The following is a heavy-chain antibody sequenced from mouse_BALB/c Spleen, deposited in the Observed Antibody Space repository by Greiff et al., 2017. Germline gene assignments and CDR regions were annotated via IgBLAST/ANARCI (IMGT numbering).Heavy chain of an antibody. CDR3: ASYGSYDGWFAY. V-gene: IGHV2-6-5*01. CDR2: IWGGGST. Sequence: VQLVESGPGLVAPSQCLSITCTASGFSLTDYGVSWIRQPPGKGLEWLGVIWGGGSTYYYSAPKSRLSISKDNSKSQVFLKMNSLQTDDTARYCCASYGSYDGWFAYWGQGTLVTVSA. J-gene: IGHJ3*01. CDR1: GFSLTDYG. D-gene: IGHD1-1*02.